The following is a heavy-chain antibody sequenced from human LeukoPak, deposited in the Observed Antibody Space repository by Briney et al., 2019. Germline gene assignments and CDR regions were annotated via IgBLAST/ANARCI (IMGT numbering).Heavy chain of an antibody. Sequence: GESLKISCKGSGYSFTSYWIGWVRQMPGKGLEWMGIIYPGDSDTRYSPSFEGQVTISADKSISTAYLQWSSLKASDTAMYYCARQEHRGYNYWPRFDIWGQGTMVAVSP. CDR1: GYSFTSYW. CDR2: IYPGDSDT. CDR3: ARQEHRGYNYWPRFDI. D-gene: IGHD5-18*01. V-gene: IGHV5-51*01. J-gene: IGHJ3*02.